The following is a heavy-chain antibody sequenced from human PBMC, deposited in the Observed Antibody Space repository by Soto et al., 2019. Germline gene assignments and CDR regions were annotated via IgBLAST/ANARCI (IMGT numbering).Heavy chain of an antibody. CDR2: ISAYNGNT. CDR3: AKTFGYRYAIDY. D-gene: IGHD5-18*01. Sequence: QVQLVQCGAEVKKPGASVKVSCKASGYPCTSYAISWVRQAPGQGLEWMGWISAYNGNTNYAQKLQGRVTMTTDASTSTAYMELRSLTSDDTAVYFCAKTFGYRYAIDYWGQGTLVTVSS. V-gene: IGHV1-18*01. CDR1: GYPCTSYA. J-gene: IGHJ4*02.